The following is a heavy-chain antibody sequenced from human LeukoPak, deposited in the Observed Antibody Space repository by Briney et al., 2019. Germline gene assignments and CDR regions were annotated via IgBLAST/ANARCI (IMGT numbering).Heavy chain of an antibody. CDR2: SNYRRNS. Sequence: SETLSLTCTVSGDSISSGSYYWSRHPQHPGVGLEWFGYSNYRRNSYYNPSLKSRVTISVDTSKDQFSLRLGSVTAADAAVYYCARERDCSGGSCSRFNWFDPWGQGTLVTVSS. CDR3: ARERDCSGGSCSRFNWFDP. D-gene: IGHD2-15*01. V-gene: IGHV4-31*03. CDR1: GDSISSGSYY. J-gene: IGHJ5*02.